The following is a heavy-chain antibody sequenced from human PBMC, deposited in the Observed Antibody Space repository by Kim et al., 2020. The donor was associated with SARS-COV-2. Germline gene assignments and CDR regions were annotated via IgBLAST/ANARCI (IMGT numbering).Heavy chain of an antibody. D-gene: IGHD3-3*02. CDR1: GFIFSGST. CDR2: IGTKADSYAA. J-gene: IGHJ5*01. CDR3: SRTLSGISINWFDY. V-gene: IGHV3-73*01. Sequence: GGSLRLSCVASGFIFSGSTMHWVRQASGKGLEWIGRIGTKADSYAAVYAASAQGRFTISRDDSRDTTYLQVSTLKTEDTAVYYCSRTLSGISINWFDYWG.